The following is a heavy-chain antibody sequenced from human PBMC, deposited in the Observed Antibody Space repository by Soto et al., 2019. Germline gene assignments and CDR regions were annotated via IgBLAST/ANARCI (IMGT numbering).Heavy chain of an antibody. D-gene: IGHD1-26*01. V-gene: IGHV1-18*01. CDR1: GYTFTSYG. J-gene: IGHJ5*02. CDR2: ISAYNGNT. CDR3: ARFLEWELLPHNWFDP. Sequence: QVQLVQSGAEVKKPGASVKVSCKASGYTFTSYGISWVRQAPGQGLEWMGWISAYNGNTNYAQKLQGRVTMTTDTSTGTAYMELRSLGSDDTAVYYCARFLEWELLPHNWFDPWGQGTLVTVSS.